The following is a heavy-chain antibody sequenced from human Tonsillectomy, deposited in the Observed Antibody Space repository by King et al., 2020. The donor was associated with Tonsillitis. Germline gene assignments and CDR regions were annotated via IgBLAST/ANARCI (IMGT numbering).Heavy chain of an antibody. Sequence: VQLQESGPGLVKPSETLSLTCTVSGYSISSGYYWGWIRQPPGKWLEWMGSIYHSGSTYYNTSLKSRVTISVDTSKNQFSLKLSSVTAADPAVYYCARAEGYCTNGVCYRTAFDYWGQGTLVTVSS. D-gene: IGHD2-8*01. CDR1: GYSISSGYY. V-gene: IGHV4-38-2*02. CDR2: IYHSGST. CDR3: ARAEGYCTNGVCYRTAFDY. J-gene: IGHJ4*02.